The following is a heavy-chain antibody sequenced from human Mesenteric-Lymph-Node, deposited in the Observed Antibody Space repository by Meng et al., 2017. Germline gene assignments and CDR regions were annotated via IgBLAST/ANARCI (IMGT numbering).Heavy chain of an antibody. Sequence: ASVKVSCKASGYTFTGYYMHWVRQAPGQGLEWMGWINPNSGGTNYAQKFQGRVTMTRDTSTSTAYMELSRLRTDDTAVYYCARRYYNNYEGDAFDNWGQGTMVTVSS. CDR2: INPNSGGT. J-gene: IGHJ3*02. D-gene: IGHD3-10*01. CDR1: GYTFTGYY. CDR3: ARRYYNNYEGDAFDN. V-gene: IGHV1-2*02.